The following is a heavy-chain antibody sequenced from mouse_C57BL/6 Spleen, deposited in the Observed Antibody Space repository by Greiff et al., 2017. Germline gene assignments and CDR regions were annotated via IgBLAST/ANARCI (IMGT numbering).Heavy chain of an antibody. D-gene: IGHD4-1*01. CDR1: GYTFTSYW. J-gene: IGHJ2*01. Sequence: QVQLQQPGAELVMPGASVKLSCKASGYTFTSYWMHWVKQRPGQGLEWIGEIDPSDSYTNYNQKFKGKSTLTVDKSSSTAYMQLSSLTSEDSAVYYCAGGTGPYLDYWGQGTTLTVSS. CDR3: AGGTGPYLDY. V-gene: IGHV1-69*01. CDR2: IDPSDSYT.